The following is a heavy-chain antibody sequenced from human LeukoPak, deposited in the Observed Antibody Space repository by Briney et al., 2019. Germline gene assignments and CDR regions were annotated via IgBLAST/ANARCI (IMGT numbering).Heavy chain of an antibody. J-gene: IGHJ4*02. D-gene: IGHD6-19*01. V-gene: IGHV4-38-2*02. CDR1: GYSISSGYY. CDR3: ARREQWLVRTFDY. CDR2: INHSGST. Sequence: SETLSLTCTVSGYSISSGYYWGWIRQPPGKGLEWIGEINHSGSTNYNPSLKSRVTISVDTSKNQFSLKLSSVTAADTAVYYCARREQWLVRTFDYWGQGTLVTVSS.